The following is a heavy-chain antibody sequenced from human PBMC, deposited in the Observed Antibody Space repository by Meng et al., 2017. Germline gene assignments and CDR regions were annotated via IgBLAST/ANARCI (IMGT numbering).Heavy chain of an antibody. CDR3: VKEAWYYDR. J-gene: IGHJ4*02. CDR2: IRTKRNNYAT. V-gene: IGHV3-73*02. D-gene: IGHD3-16*01. Sequence: EGQLMESGGGLGQPGGSLKLSCAASGFTFSGSIMHWVRQASGKGLEWVGRIRTKRNNYATEYVASVEGRFTISRDDSKNTLYLQMNSLKTEDTAVYYCVKEAWYYDRWGQGTLVTVSS. CDR1: GFTFSGSI.